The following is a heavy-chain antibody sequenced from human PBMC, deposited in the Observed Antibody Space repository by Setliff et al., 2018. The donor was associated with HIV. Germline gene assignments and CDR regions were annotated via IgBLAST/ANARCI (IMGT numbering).Heavy chain of an antibody. V-gene: IGHV4-59*01. CDR2: IYYSGST. D-gene: IGHD3-16*01. CDR3: ARDFLFGDAFDI. Sequence: PSETLSLTCTVSGGSISSYYWSWIRQPPGKGLEWIGYIYYSGSTNYNPSLKSRVTISVDTSKNQFSLKLSSVTAADTAVYYCARDFLFGDAFDIWGQGTMVTV. CDR1: GGSISSYY. J-gene: IGHJ3*02.